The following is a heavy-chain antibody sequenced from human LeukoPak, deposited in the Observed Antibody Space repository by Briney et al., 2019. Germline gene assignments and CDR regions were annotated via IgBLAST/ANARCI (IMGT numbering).Heavy chain of an antibody. D-gene: IGHD5-18*01. V-gene: IGHV4-34*01. CDR3: ARIRSARGYSYGPFDY. CDR1: GGSFSGYY. Sequence: PSETLSLTCAVYGGSFSGYYWSWIRQPPRKGLEWIGEINHSGSTNYNPSLKSRVTISVDTSKNQFSLKLSSVTAADTAVYYCARIRSARGYSYGPFDYWGQGTLVTVSS. CDR2: INHSGST. J-gene: IGHJ4*02.